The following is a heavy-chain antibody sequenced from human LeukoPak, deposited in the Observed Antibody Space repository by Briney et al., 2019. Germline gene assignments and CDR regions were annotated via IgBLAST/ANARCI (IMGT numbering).Heavy chain of an antibody. D-gene: IGHD3-10*01. CDR3: ARVWFGELLLWYFDY. CDR2: INHSGST. CDR1: GGSFSGYY. V-gene: IGHV4-34*01. Sequence: SETLSLTCAVYGGSFSGYYWSWIRQPPGKGLEWIGEINHSGSTNYNPSLKSRATISVDTSKNQFSLKLSSVTAADTAVYYCARVWFGELLLWYFDYWGQGTLVTVSS. J-gene: IGHJ4*02.